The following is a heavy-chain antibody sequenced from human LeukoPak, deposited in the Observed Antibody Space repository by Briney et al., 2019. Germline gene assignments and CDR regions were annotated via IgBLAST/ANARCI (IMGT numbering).Heavy chain of an antibody. CDR2: ISSSGSTI. V-gene: IGHV3-48*03. J-gene: IGHJ4*02. CDR1: GFTFSSYE. Sequence: GGSLRLSCAASGFTFSSYEMNWVRQAPGKGLEWVSYISSSGSTIYYADSVKGRFTISRDDAKNSLYLQMNSLRAEDTAVYYCAMGQQLVPFDYWGQGTLVTVSS. CDR3: AMGQQLVPFDY. D-gene: IGHD6-13*01.